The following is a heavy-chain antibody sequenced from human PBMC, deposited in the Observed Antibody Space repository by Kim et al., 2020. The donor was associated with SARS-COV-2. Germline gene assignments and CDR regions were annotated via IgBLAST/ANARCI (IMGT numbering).Heavy chain of an antibody. CDR2: IYYSGST. Sequence: SETLSLTCTVSGGSISSSSYYWGWIRQPPGKGLEWIGSIYYSGSTYYNPSLKSRVTISVDTSKNQFSLKLSSVTAADTAVYYCASPDTAMVTQAVYWGQGTLVTVSS. CDR3: ASPDTAMVTQAVY. CDR1: GGSISSSSYY. V-gene: IGHV4-39*01. J-gene: IGHJ4*02. D-gene: IGHD5-18*01.